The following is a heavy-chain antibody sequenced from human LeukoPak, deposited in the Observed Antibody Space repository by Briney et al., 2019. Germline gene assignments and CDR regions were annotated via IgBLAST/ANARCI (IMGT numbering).Heavy chain of an antibody. CDR1: GCTFSSYW. CDR2: IKQDGSEK. V-gene: IGHV3-7*05. Sequence: GGSLRFSCAASGCTFSSYWMSWVRQAPGKGLEWVANIKQDGSEKYYVDSVKGRFTISRDNGKNSLYLQMNSLRAEDTAVYYCARIGNSHPHGYWGQGTLVTVSS. J-gene: IGHJ4*02. CDR3: ARIGNSHPHGY. D-gene: IGHD5-18*01.